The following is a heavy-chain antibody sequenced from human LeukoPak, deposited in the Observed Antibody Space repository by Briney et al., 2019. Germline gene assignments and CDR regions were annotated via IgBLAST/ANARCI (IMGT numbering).Heavy chain of an antibody. J-gene: IGHJ5*02. V-gene: IGHV4-4*07. CDR2: IYTSGST. CDR3: ARDLFRGYSFGLSVWFDP. Sequence: SETLSLTCTVAGGSISSYYWGWLRQPAGKGLEWIGRIYTSGSTNYNPSLKSRVTMSVDTSKNQFSLKLSSVTAADTAVYYCARDLFRGYSFGLSVWFDPWGQGTLVTVSS. D-gene: IGHD5-18*01. CDR1: GGSISSYY.